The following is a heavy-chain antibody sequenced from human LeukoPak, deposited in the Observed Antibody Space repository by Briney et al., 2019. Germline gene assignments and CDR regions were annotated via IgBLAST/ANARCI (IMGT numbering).Heavy chain of an antibody. CDR1: GFTFSSYE. V-gene: IGHV3-7*01. J-gene: IGHJ4*02. Sequence: GGSLRLSCAASGFTFSSYEMNWVRQAPGKGLEWVANIKQDGSEKYYVDSVKGRFTISRDNAKNSLYLQMNSLRAEDTAVYYCARDTRYFDYWGQGNMVTVSS. CDR2: IKQDGSEK. CDR3: ARDTRYFDY.